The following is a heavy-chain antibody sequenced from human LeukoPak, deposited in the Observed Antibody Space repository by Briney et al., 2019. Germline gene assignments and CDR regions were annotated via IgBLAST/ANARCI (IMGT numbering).Heavy chain of an antibody. CDR2: IYSGGST. V-gene: IGHV3-53*05. J-gene: IGHJ5*02. CDR3: ARNWFDP. Sequence: GGSLRLSCAASGFTLSSNYMSWVPQAPGKGLEWVSVIYSGGSTYYADSVKGRFTISRDNSKNTLYLQMNSLRFEDTAMYYCARNWFDPWGQGTLVTVSS. CDR1: GFTLSSNY.